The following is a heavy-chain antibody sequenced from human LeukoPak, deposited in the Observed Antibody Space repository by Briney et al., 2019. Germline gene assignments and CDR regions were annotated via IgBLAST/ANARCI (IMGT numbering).Heavy chain of an antibody. CDR2: IKHDGSEN. J-gene: IGHJ5*02. V-gene: IGHV3-7*04. CDR1: GFTFETYW. Sequence: GGSLRLSCAASGFTFETYWMNWVRQAPGKGLEWVANIKHDGSENDYVDSVRGRFTISRDNAKNSVYLQMNSLRAEDTAVYYCARVVTWFDPWGQGSLVTVSS. CDR3: ARVVTWFDP.